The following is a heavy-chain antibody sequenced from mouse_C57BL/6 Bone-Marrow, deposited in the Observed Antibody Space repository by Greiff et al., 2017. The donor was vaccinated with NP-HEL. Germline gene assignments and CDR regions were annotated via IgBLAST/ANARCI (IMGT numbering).Heavy chain of an antibody. CDR1: GYTFTSYW. Sequence: QVQLQQPGAELVKPGASVKLSCKASGYTFTSYWMHWVKQRPGQGLEWIGMIHPNSGSTNYNEKFKSKATLTVDKSSSTAYMQLSSLTSEDSAVYYCGLPIYYDYDDGLDYWGQGTTLTVSS. CDR3: GLPIYYDYDDGLDY. V-gene: IGHV1-64*01. D-gene: IGHD2-4*01. J-gene: IGHJ2*01. CDR2: IHPNSGST.